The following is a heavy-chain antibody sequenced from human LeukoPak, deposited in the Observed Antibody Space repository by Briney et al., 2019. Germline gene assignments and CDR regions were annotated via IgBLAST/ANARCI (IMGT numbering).Heavy chain of an antibody. CDR3: AGGCSSTSCHPPHYYYYYMDV. CDR2: INPNSGGT. J-gene: IGHJ6*03. CDR1: GYTFTGYY. D-gene: IGHD2-2*01. Sequence: GASVKVSCKASGYTFTGYYTHWVRQAPGQGLEWMGWINPNSGGTNYAQKFQGRVTMTRDTSISTAYMELSRLRSDDTAVYYCAGGCSSTSCHPPHYYYYYMDVWGKGTTVTVSS. V-gene: IGHV1-2*02.